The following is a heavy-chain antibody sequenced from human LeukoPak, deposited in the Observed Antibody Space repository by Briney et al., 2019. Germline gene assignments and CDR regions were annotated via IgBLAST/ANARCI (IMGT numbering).Heavy chain of an antibody. D-gene: IGHD3-10*01. CDR1: GFTFSSYW. CDR2: IKQDGSEK. Sequence: PGGSLRLSCAASGFTFSSYWMSWVRQAPGKGLEWVANIKQDGSEKYYVDSVKGRFTISRDNAKNSLYLQMNSLRAGDTAVYYCASCGDGVDDAFDIWGQGTMVTVSS. J-gene: IGHJ3*02. V-gene: IGHV3-7*01. CDR3: ASCGDGVDDAFDI.